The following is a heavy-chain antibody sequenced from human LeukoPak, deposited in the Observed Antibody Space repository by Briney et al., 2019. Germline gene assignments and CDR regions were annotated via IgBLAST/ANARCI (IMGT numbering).Heavy chain of an antibody. J-gene: IGHJ5*02. CDR2: ISYSGST. CDR3: ARDRDYVGGFDP. D-gene: IGHD3-10*02. V-gene: IGHV4-59*01. Sequence: SETLSLTCTVSGGSIRSYYWSWIRQPPGKGLEWIGYISYSGSTNYNPSLGSRVTISVDTSENHFSLKVTSVTAADTAVYYCARDRDYVGGFDPWGQGILVTVSS. CDR1: GGSIRSYY.